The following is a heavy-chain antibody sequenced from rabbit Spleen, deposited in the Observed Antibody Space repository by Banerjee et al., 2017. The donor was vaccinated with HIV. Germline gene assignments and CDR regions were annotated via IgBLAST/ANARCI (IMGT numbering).Heavy chain of an antibody. CDR1: GFTFSSYW. J-gene: IGHJ4*01. D-gene: IGHD1-1*01. CDR3: ARDLTDVIGWNFGW. CDR2: IYVGNGVT. Sequence: QSLEESGGDLVKPGASLTLTCTASGFTFSSYWICWVRQAPGKGLEWIVCIYVGNGVTHYASWAKGRFTISRTSSTTVTLQMTSLTAADTATYFCARDLTDVIGWNFGWWGQGTLVTVS. V-gene: IGHV1S40*01.